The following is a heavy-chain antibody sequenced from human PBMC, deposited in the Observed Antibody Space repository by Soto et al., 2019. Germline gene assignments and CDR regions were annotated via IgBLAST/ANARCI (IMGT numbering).Heavy chain of an antibody. J-gene: IGHJ4*02. V-gene: IGHV3-30*04. CDR2: ISYDGSNK. Sequence: GGSLRLSCAASGFTFSSYAMHWVRQAPGKGLEWVAVISYDGSNKYYADSVKGRFTISRDNSKNTLYLQMNSLRAEDTAVYYCAKDLIMITFGGVIPQGYFEYWGQGTLVTGSS. D-gene: IGHD3-16*02. CDR1: GFTFSSYA. CDR3: AKDLIMITFGGVIPQGYFEY.